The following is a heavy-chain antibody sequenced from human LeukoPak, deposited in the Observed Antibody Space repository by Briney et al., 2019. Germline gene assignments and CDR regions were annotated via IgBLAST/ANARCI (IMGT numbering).Heavy chain of an antibody. CDR1: GFTFSNYG. J-gene: IGHJ4*02. D-gene: IGHD2-2*01. CDR2: IWYGGSKK. CDR3: ARDFCSTTSCLDY. Sequence: PGRSLRPSCAASGFTFSNYGMHWVRQDPGKGREWGAAIWYGGSKKYYAESGKDRFTNSRDDSKNTLYLQMNSLRGDDTAFYYCARDFCSTTSCLDYWGQGTLVTVSS. V-gene: IGHV3-33*01.